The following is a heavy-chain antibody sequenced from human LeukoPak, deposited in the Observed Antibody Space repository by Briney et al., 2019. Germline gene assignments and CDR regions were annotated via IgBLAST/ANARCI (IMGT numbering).Heavy chain of an antibody. D-gene: IGHD5-12*01. V-gene: IGHV1-2*02. Sequence: ASVKVSCKTSGYTFTDYYFHWVRQAPGQGLEWMGWINPNSGGTHYAQKFEGRVTMTRDTSIITAYIELSSLTSDDTAIYYCARAIVATFATDYWGQGTLVTVSS. J-gene: IGHJ4*02. CDR3: ARAIVATFATDY. CDR1: GYTFTDYY. CDR2: INPNSGGT.